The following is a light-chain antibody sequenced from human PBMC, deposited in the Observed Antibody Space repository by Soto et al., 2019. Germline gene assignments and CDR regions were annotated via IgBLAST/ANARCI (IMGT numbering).Light chain of an antibody. CDR1: QSVSSN. V-gene: IGKV3-15*01. J-gene: IGKJ1*01. CDR2: GAS. Sequence: EIVMTHSPATLSVSPGERAALSGRASQSVSSNLAWYQQKPGQAPRLLIYGASTRATGIPARFSGSGPGTEFTLTISSLQPDDFATYYCQHYNSYSEAFGQGTKVDIK. CDR3: QHYNSYSEA.